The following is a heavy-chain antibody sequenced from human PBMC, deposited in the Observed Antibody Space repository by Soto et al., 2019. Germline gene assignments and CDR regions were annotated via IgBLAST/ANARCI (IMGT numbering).Heavy chain of an antibody. D-gene: IGHD1-26*01. J-gene: IGHJ3*01. CDR1: GFTFSYYW. Sequence: EVQLVESGGGLVRPGGSLRLSCAASGFTFSYYWMHWVRQAPGKGLVWVSRIHSDGSSTTYADFVKGRFIISRDNAMNAVDLQMNSVRVEDTAVYSCARGERGAFDLWGPGTVVTVSS. CDR2: IHSDGSST. CDR3: ARGERGAFDL. V-gene: IGHV3-74*01.